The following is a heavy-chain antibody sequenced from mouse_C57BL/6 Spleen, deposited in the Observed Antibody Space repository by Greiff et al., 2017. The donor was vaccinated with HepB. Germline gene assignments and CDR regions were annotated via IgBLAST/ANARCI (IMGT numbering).Heavy chain of an antibody. CDR3: ARLGSYDYDDY. CDR1: GYTFTSYW. D-gene: IGHD2-4*01. Sequence: QVHVKQPGAELVMPGASVKLSCKASGYTFTSYWMHWVKQRPGQGLEWIGEIDPSDSYTNYNQKFKGKSTLTVDKSSSTAYMQLSSLTSEDSAVYYCARLGSYDYDDYWGQGTTLTVSS. CDR2: IDPSDSYT. V-gene: IGHV1-69*01. J-gene: IGHJ2*01.